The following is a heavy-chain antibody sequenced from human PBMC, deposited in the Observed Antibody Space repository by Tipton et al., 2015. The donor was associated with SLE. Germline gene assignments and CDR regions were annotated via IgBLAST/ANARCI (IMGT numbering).Heavy chain of an antibody. CDR2: INWNGGST. D-gene: IGHD4-17*01. CDR1: GFTFSNYA. J-gene: IGHJ4*02. Sequence: SLRLSCVGSGFTFSNYAMTWVRQGPGKGLEWVSGINWNGGSTGYADSVKGRFTISRDNAKNSLYLQMNSLRAEDTAVYYCARGGNYGRGYYFDYWGQGTLVTVSS. CDR3: ARGGNYGRGYYFDY. V-gene: IGHV3-20*04.